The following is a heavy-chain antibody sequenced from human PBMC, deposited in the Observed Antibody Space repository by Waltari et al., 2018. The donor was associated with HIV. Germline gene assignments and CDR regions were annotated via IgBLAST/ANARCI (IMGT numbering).Heavy chain of an antibody. D-gene: IGHD2-8*01. CDR3: ALYGFGPRYYGMDV. Sequence: EVQLVESGGGLVQPGGSLKVSCAASGFTFSDSHIHWVRQASGRGLEWVGRIKRKGENSATAYAASVKGRFTISRDDSKNTADLQMNSLKTEDTAIYYCALYGFGPRYYGMDVWGQGTTVTVSS. CDR2: IKRKGENSAT. CDR1: GFTFSDSH. V-gene: IGHV3-73*01. J-gene: IGHJ6*02.